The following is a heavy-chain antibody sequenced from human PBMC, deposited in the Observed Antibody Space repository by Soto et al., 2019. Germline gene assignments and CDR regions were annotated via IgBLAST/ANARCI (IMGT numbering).Heavy chain of an antibody. CDR3: AAGISYYDILTGAATGMDV. CDR2: IYPGDSDT. Sequence: PGESLKISCKGSGYSFTSYWIGWVRQMPGKGLEWMGIIYPGDSDTRYSPSFQGQVTISADKSISTAYLQWSSLKASDTAMYYCAAGISYYDILTGAATGMDVWGQGTTVTVSS. CDR1: GYSFTSYW. V-gene: IGHV5-51*01. J-gene: IGHJ6*02. D-gene: IGHD3-9*01.